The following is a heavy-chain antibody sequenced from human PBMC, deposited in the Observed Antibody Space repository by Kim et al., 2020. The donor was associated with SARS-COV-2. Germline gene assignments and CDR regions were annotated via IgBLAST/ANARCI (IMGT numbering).Heavy chain of an antibody. D-gene: IGHD4-17*01. Sequence: YAQKFQERVTITRDMSTSTAYMELSSLRSEDTAVYYCAAPNGDYARTVDYWGQGTLVTVSS. V-gene: IGHV1-58*01. CDR3: AAPNGDYARTVDY. J-gene: IGHJ4*02.